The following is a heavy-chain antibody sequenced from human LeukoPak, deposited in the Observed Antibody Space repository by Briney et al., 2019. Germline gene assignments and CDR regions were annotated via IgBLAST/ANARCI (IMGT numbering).Heavy chain of an antibody. Sequence: PGGSLRLSCAAAGFSFSDYVMSWVRQAPGKGLEWVSAITGSGATTYYADSVEGRFTISRDNSRNTLFLQMNGLRAEDTAVYYCAFRLRDYVGGSYSDWGQGTLVSVSS. D-gene: IGHD3-16*01. CDR1: GFSFSDYV. CDR2: ITGSGATT. J-gene: IGHJ4*02. V-gene: IGHV3-23*01. CDR3: AFRLRDYVGGSYSD.